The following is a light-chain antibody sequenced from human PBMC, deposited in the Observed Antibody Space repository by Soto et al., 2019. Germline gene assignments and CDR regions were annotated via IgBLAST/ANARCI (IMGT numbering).Light chain of an antibody. J-gene: IGLJ1*01. V-gene: IGLV3-21*02. CDR1: SSNIGSIS. Sequence: VLTQPPSVSAAPGQKVTISCSGSSSNIGSISVHWYQQKPGQAPVLVVHDDSDRPSGIPERFSGSNSGNTATLTISGVEAGDEADYYCQVWDSSSDHHVFGTGTKVTVL. CDR2: DDS. CDR3: QVWDSSSDHHV.